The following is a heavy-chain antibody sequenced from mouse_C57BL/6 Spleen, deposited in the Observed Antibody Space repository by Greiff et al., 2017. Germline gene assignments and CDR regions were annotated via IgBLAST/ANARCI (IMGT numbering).Heavy chain of an antibody. CDR1: GFTFTDYY. CDR2: IRNKANGYTT. CDR3: ARSLHYYGSSYDWYFDV. J-gene: IGHJ1*03. V-gene: IGHV7-3*01. Sequence: EVNLVESGGGLVQPGGSLSLSCAASGFTFTDYYMSWVRQPPGKALEWLGFIRNKANGYTTEYSASVKGRFTISRDNSQSILYLQMNALRAEDSATYYCARSLHYYGSSYDWYFDVWGTGTTVTVSS. D-gene: IGHD1-1*01.